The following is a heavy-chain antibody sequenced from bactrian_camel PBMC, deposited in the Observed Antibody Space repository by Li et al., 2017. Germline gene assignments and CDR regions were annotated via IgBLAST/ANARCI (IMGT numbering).Heavy chain of an antibody. D-gene: IGHD3*01. V-gene: IGHV3S57*01. J-gene: IGHJ4*01. Sequence: HVQLVESGGGSVQAVGSLRLSCVTSGYNGNYMGWFRQAPGKERERVATMDGYGQTVYTAPSVKGRFTLVKDKDKNVLYLQMNSLKVEDTAIYYCAVRLNSGCPVRWADFSAWGQGTQVT. CDR3: AVRLNSGCPVRWADFSA. CDR2: MDGYGQT. CDR1: GYNGNY.